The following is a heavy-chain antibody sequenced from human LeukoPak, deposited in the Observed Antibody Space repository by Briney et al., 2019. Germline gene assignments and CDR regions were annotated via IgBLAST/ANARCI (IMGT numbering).Heavy chain of an antibody. D-gene: IGHD3-3*01. J-gene: IGHJ4*02. V-gene: IGHV1-69*13. CDR2: IIPIFGTA. Sequence: SVKVSCKASGGTFSSYAISWVRQAPGQGLEWMGGIIPIFGTANYAQKFQGRVTTTADESTSTAYMELSSLRSEDTAVYYCAGFWSGYFDYWGQGTLVTVSS. CDR1: GGTFSSYA. CDR3: AGFWSGYFDY.